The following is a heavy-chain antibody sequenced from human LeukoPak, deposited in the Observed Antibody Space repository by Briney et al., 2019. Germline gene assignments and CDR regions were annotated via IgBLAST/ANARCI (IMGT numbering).Heavy chain of an antibody. CDR1: GGSITGYY. V-gene: IGHV4-59*01. Sequence: PSETLSLTCTVSGGSITGYYWNWFRQPPGKGLEWIGCIYYSGSTNYNPSLKSRVSIPVDTSKNQFSLKLTSVTAAGTALYYCARQDIIHIHHYGMDVWGQGTTVTVSS. CDR2: IYYSGST. CDR3: ARQDIIHIHHYGMDV. J-gene: IGHJ6*02. D-gene: IGHD2-21*01.